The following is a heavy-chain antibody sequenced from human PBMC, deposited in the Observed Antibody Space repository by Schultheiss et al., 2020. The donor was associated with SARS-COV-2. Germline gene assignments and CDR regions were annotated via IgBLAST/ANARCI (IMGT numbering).Heavy chain of an antibody. D-gene: IGHD4-23*01. CDR3: ARDEYRFYGGNSLPDY. CDR2: IGTAGDT. V-gene: IGHV3-13*01. CDR1: GFTFSSYD. J-gene: IGHJ4*02. Sequence: GSLRLSCAASGFTFSSYDMHWVRQATGKGLEWVSAIGTAGDTYYPGSVKGRFTISRDNAKNTLYLQMNSLRAEDTAVYYCARDEYRFYGGNSLPDYWGQGTLVTVSS.